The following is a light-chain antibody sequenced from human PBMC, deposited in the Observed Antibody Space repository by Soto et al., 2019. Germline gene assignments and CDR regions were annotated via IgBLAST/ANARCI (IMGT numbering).Light chain of an antibody. CDR3: QQYGSSPIT. Sequence: EIVLTQSPATLSLSPGERATLSCRAIQSISNNLAWYQQKPGQAPRIVIYSAFTRATGIPARFSGSWSGTDFTLTISSLEPEDVSVYYCQQYGSSPITFVQGTRLEI. CDR2: SAF. CDR1: QSISNN. V-gene: IGKV3-15*01. J-gene: IGKJ5*01.